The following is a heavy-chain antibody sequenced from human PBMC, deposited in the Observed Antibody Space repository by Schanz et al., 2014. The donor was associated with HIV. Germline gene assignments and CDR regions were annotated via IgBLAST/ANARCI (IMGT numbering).Heavy chain of an antibody. CDR1: GGSISSYY. J-gene: IGHJ4*02. CDR3: VVGHNHDF. D-gene: IGHD1-1*01. V-gene: IGHV4-59*01. Sequence: QVQLQESGPGLVKPSETLSLTCTVSGGSISSYYWSWIRQPPGKGLEWIGYIYYSGSTNYNPSLKSRVTISVDTSKNQFSLKLTSLTAADTAVYYCVVGHNHDFWGQGTLVAVSS. CDR2: IYYSGST.